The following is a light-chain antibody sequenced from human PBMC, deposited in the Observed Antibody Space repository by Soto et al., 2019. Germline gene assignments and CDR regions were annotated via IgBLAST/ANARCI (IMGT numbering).Light chain of an antibody. Sequence: QSALTQPASVSGSPGQSITISCTGTNSDVGGYKYVSWYQQHPGKPPKLMLYEVSNRPSGVSHRFSGSTSGNTASLTISGLQAEDEADYYCSSKTESSTLVFGGGTKVTVL. J-gene: IGLJ3*02. CDR2: EVS. CDR3: SSKTESSTLV. V-gene: IGLV2-14*01. CDR1: NSDVGGYKY.